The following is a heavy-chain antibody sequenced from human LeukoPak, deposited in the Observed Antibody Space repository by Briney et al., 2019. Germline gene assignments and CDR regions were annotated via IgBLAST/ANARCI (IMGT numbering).Heavy chain of an antibody. J-gene: IGHJ3*02. CDR2: ISTGGTTM. CDR3: AREGYGSHALDI. CDR1: GFTVSSNY. D-gene: IGHD3-10*01. Sequence: GGSLRLSCAASGFTVSSNYMNWVRQAPGRGLEWVSYISTGGTTMSYADSVKGRFAISRDNAKNSLYLQMNSLRDEDTAVYYCAREGYGSHALDIWGQGTMVTVSS. V-gene: IGHV3-48*02.